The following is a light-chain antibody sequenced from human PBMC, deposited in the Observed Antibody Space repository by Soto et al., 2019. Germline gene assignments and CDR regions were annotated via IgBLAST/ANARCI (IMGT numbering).Light chain of an antibody. CDR3: SSYTSSSTLV. V-gene: IGLV2-14*01. CDR2: EVS. CDR1: SSDVGGYNY. Sequence: QSVLTQPASVSGSPGQSITNSCTGTSSDVGGYNYVSWYQQHPGKAPKLMIYEVSNRPSGVSNRFSGSKSGNTASLTISGLQAEDEADYYCSSYTSSSTLVFGGGTQLTVL. J-gene: IGLJ3*02.